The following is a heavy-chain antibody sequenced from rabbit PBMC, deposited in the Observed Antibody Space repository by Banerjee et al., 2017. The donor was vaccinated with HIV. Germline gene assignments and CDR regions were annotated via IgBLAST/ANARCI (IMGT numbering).Heavy chain of an antibody. CDR3: ARGGTYAASSGVLNEEQSRAFDL. D-gene: IGHD1-1*01. CDR2: IYTYNSDNT. CDR1: GFSFSSSYY. V-gene: IGHV1S45*01. Sequence: QEQLVESGGGLVQPEGSLTLTCTASGFSFSSSYYIHWVRQAPGKGLEWIACIYTYNSDNTYYANWAKGRFTISKTSSTTVTLQMTSLTAADTATYFCARGGTYAASSGVLNEEQSRAFDLWGPGTLVTVS. J-gene: IGHJ4*01.